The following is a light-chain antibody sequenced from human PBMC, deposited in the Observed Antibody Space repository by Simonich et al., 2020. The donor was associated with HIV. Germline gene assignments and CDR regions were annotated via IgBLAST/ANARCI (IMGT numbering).Light chain of an antibody. CDR1: QSVSRY. V-gene: IGKV3-11*01. J-gene: IGKJ4*01. Sequence: EVVLTQSPATLSLSPGERATLSCRASQSVSRYLAWYQQKPGQAPRLLIYDASNGATGIPARFSGSGSGTDFTLTISSLEPEDFAVYYCQQPSNWPLTFGGGTKVEIK. CDR2: DAS. CDR3: QQPSNWPLT.